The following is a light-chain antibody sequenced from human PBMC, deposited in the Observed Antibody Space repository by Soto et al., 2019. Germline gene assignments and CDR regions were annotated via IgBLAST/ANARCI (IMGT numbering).Light chain of an antibody. V-gene: IGKV3-15*01. CDR3: QQYNNWPYT. Sequence: EIVMTQSPDTLSVSPGERATLSCRASQSVSTNLAWYQQKPGQAPRLLIYGASTRATGIPARFSGSGSGTEFTFTISSLQSEDFAAYHCQQYNNWPYTFGQGTKLEIK. CDR2: GAS. J-gene: IGKJ2*01. CDR1: QSVSTN.